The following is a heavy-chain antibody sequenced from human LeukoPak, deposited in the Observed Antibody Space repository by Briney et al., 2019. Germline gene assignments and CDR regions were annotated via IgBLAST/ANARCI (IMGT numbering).Heavy chain of an antibody. J-gene: IGHJ4*02. CDR3: AKDLYCSSTSCYEAVY. CDR1: GFTFSSYA. V-gene: IGHV3-64*04. Sequence: PGGSLRLSCSASGFTFSSYAMYWVRQAPGKGLEYVSAISSNGGSTYYADSVKGRFTISRDNSKNTLYLQMNSLRAEDTAVYYCAKDLYCSSTSCYEAVYWGQGTLVTVSS. D-gene: IGHD2-2*01. CDR2: ISSNGGST.